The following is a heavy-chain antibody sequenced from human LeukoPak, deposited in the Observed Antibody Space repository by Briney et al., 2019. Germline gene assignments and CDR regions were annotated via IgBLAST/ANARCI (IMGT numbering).Heavy chain of an antibody. CDR3: AKGHYDDWCHFDY. CDR1: GFTFSGFA. J-gene: IGHJ4*02. D-gene: IGHD3-3*01. CDR2: ITGSGGDT. Sequence: PGGSLRLSCAASGFTFSGFAMCWVRQAPGKGLEWVSAITGSGGDTNYADSVKGRFTISRDNSKGTLFLQMNSLRGDDTAVYYCAKGHYDDWCHFDYWGQGALVTVSA. V-gene: IGHV3-23*01.